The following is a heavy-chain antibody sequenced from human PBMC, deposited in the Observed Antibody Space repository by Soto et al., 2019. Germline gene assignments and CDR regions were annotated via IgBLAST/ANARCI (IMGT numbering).Heavy chain of an antibody. V-gene: IGHV5-51*01. CDR2: IYPGDSDT. D-gene: IGHD1-1*01. CDR3: ARPSQLAHFDY. J-gene: IGHJ4*02. Sequence: PGESLKISCMGSGYKVSTWHNFTSYWIAWVRQMPGEGLEWMGIIYPGDSDTRYSPSFQGQVTISVDKSITTAYLTFNSLKTSDTAVYYCARPSQLAHFDYWGQGTLVTVSS. CDR1: GYKVSTWHNFTSYW.